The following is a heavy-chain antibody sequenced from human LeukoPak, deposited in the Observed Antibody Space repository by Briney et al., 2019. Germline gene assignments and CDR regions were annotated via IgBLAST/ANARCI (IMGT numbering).Heavy chain of an antibody. CDR2: IYHSGST. D-gene: IGHD6-13*01. J-gene: IGHJ5*02. CDR3: ATTLSSSWYYNWFDP. Sequence: SETLSLTCTVSGYSISSGYYWGWIRQPPGKGLEWIGSIYHSGSTYYNPSLKSRVTISVDTSKNQFSLKLSSVTAADTAVYYCATTLSSSWYYNWFDPWGQGTLVTVSP. V-gene: IGHV4-38-2*02. CDR1: GYSISSGYY.